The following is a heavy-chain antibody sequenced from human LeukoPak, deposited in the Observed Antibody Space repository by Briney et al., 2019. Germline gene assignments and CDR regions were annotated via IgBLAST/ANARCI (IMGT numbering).Heavy chain of an antibody. D-gene: IGHD3-10*01. CDR3: ARGDSGVNWFDP. CDR1: GYTFTSYD. V-gene: IGHV1-8*01. Sequence: ASVKVSCKASGYTFTSYDINWVRQATGQGLEWMGWMKPNSGNTGYAQKFQGRVIMTRNTSISTDYMELSSLRSEDTAVYYCARGDSGVNWFDPWGQGALVTVSS. J-gene: IGHJ5*02. CDR2: MKPNSGNT.